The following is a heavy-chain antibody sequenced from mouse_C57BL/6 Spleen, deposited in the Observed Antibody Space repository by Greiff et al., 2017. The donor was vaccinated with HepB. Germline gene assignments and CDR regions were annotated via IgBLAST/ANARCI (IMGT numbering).Heavy chain of an antibody. D-gene: IGHD2-1*01. CDR1: GYSITSGYY. Sequence: DVQLQESGPGLVKPSQSLSLTCSVTGYSITSGYYWNWIRQFPGNKLEWMGYMSYDGSNNYNPSLKKRISITRDTTKNQFFLKLNSVTTEDTATYYGASYYGNFDYWGQGTTLTVSS. CDR3: ASYYGNFDY. J-gene: IGHJ2*01. CDR2: MSYDGSN. V-gene: IGHV3-6*01.